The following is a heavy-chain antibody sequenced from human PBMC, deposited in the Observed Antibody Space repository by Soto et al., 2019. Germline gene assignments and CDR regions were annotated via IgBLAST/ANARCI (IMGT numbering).Heavy chain of an antibody. CDR2: IIPIFGTA. V-gene: IGHV1-69*13. CDR1: GGTFSSYA. D-gene: IGHD3-22*01. CDR3: ARDDLGSTEYYDSSGYLSNFDY. Sequence: SVKVSCKASGGTFSSYAISWVRQAPGQGLEWMGGIIPIFGTANYAQKFQGRVTITADESTSTAYMELSSLRSEDTAVYYCARDDLGSTEYYDSSGYLSNFDYWGQGTLVTVAS. J-gene: IGHJ4*02.